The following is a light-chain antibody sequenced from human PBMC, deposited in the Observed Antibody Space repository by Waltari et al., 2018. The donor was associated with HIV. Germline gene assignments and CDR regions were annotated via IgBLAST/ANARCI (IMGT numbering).Light chain of an antibody. CDR1: KLGDKY. Sequence: SYELTQPPSMSVSPGQTAIIACSGDKLGDKYVCWYQQRPGQSPVMVMYQDTERPSGVPERFSGSISVDTASLTISGTQPLDEADYYCQVWDNNNAVFGGGTKLTVL. CDR3: QVWDNNNAV. CDR2: QDT. V-gene: IGLV3-1*01. J-gene: IGLJ2*01.